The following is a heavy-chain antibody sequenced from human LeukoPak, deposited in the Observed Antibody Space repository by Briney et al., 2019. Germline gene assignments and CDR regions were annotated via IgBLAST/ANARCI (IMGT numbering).Heavy chain of an antibody. CDR1: GGSFSGYY. CDR3: ARVQGIRWRIDY. Sequence: SETLSLTCAVYGGSFSGYYWSWLRQPPGKGLEWIGEINHSGSTNYNPSLKSRVTISVDTSKNQFSLKLSSVTAADTAMYYCARVQGIRWRIDYWGQGTLVTVSS. D-gene: IGHD4-23*01. CDR2: INHSGST. V-gene: IGHV4-34*01. J-gene: IGHJ4*02.